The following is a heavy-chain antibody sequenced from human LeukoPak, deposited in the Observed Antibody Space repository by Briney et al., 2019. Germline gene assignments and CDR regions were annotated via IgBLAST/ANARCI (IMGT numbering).Heavy chain of an antibody. Sequence: PGGSLRHSRVGSGFMHRDYSIVWFRQGPGKGLEWISHISGSSYCKYDADSVKGRFTISRDNAKRSVFLQMNSLRVEDTAVYYCARDRRANEGLQLYDFWGQGTLVSVSS. V-gene: IGHV3-11*04. D-gene: IGHD5-24*01. CDR3: ARDRRANEGLQLYDF. CDR1: GFMHRDYS. CDR2: ISGSSYCK. J-gene: IGHJ4*02.